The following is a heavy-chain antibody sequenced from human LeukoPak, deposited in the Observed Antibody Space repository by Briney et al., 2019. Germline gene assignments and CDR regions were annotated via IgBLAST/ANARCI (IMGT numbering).Heavy chain of an antibody. J-gene: IGHJ4*02. D-gene: IGHD1-14*01. CDR2: INAGHGNT. CDR1: GYTFTSYA. CDR3: ARGAGFAEPLPEY. Sequence: ASVKVSCKASGYTFTSYAVQWVRQAPGQRLEWMGWINAGHGNTKYSQKFQGRVTITRDTSASTAYMELSSLRSEDTAVYYCARGAGFAEPLPEYWGQGTLLTVSS. V-gene: IGHV1-3*01.